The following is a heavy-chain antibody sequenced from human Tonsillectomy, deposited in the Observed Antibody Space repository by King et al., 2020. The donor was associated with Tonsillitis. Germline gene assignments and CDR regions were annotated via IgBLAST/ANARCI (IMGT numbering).Heavy chain of an antibody. Sequence: VQLVESGGGLVQPGGSLRLSCAASGFTFSSYAMSWVRQAPGKGLEWVSAISGSGGSTYYADSVKGRFTFSRDNSKNTLYLQMNSLRAEDTAVYYCAKEVGGYDILTGYYIGDYYYGMDVWGHGTTVTVSS. V-gene: IGHV3-23*04. CDR3: AKEVGGYDILTGYYIGDYYYGMDV. J-gene: IGHJ6*02. D-gene: IGHD3-9*01. CDR2: ISGSGGST. CDR1: GFTFSSYA.